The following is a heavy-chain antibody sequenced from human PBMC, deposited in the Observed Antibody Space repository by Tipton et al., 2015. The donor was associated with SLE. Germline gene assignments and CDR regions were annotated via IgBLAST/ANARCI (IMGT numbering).Heavy chain of an antibody. J-gene: IGHJ5*02. CDR2: IFSSGST. V-gene: IGHV4-59*01. D-gene: IGHD2-8*01. CDR1: NLSIINYY. CDR3: ARDRGPYTNWFDP. Sequence: TLSLTCTVSNLSIINYYWSWVRQPPGEGLEWIGYIFSSGSTNYNPSLKSRVTLSVDTSKNQFSLKLTSVTTADTALYYCARDRGPYTNWFDPWGQGTLVTVSS.